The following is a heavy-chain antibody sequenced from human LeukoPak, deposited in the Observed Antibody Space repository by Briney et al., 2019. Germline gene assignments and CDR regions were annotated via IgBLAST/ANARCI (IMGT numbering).Heavy chain of an antibody. CDR1: GFTFSTYW. CDR3: ATIVVVPAAFDY. CDR2: INNDGSRT. J-gene: IGHJ4*02. D-gene: IGHD2-2*01. Sequence: GGSLRLSCAASGFTFSTYWMHWVRQVPGKGLVWVSRINNDGSRTTYADSVKGRFTISRDNSKNTLYLQMNSLRAKDTAVYYCATIVVVPAAFDYWGQGTLVTVSS. V-gene: IGHV3-74*03.